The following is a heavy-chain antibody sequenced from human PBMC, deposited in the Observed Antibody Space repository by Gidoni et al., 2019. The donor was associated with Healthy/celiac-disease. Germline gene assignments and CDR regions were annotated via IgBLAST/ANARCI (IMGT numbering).Heavy chain of an antibody. CDR2: INPNSGGT. CDR3: ARSPGDYEVGFDP. Sequence: QVQLVQSGAEVKKPGASVKVSCKASGYTFTGYSMHWVRQAPGQGLEWMGWINPNSGGTNYAQKLQGRVTMTRDTSISTAYMELSRLRSDDTAVYYCARSPGDYEVGFDPWGQGTLVTVSS. D-gene: IGHD4-17*01. CDR1: GYTFTGYS. J-gene: IGHJ5*02. V-gene: IGHV1-2*02.